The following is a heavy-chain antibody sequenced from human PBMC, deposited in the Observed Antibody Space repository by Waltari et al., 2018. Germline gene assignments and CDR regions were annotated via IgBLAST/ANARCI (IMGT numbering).Heavy chain of an antibody. CDR3: AKGGSVAGPGGDDAFDI. D-gene: IGHD6-19*01. CDR2: ISGSGGST. J-gene: IGHJ3*02. V-gene: IGHV3-23*01. CDR1: GFTFSSSA. Sequence: EVQLLESGGGLVQPGGSLRLSCAASGFTFSSSAMSWVRQAPGQGLEWGSAISGSGGSTYYGGSVKGRYTISRDNSKNTLYLQMNSLRAEDTAVYYCAKGGSVAGPGGDDAFDIWGQGTMVTVSS.